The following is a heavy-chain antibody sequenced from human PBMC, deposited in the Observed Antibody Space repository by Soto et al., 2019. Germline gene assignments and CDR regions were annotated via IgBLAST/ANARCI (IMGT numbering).Heavy chain of an antibody. V-gene: IGHV4-59*01. CDR3: ARSGSYRVDFDY. D-gene: IGHD1-26*01. Sequence: SETLSLTCTVSGGSISSYYWSWIRQPPGKGLEWIGYIYYSGSTNYNPSLKSRVTISVDTSKNQFSLKLSSVTAADTAVYHCARSGSYRVDFDYWGQGTLVTVSS. CDR2: IYYSGST. J-gene: IGHJ4*02. CDR1: GGSISSYY.